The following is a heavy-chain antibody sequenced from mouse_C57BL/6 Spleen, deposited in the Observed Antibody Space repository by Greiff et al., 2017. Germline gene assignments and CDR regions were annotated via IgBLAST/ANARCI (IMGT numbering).Heavy chain of an antibody. CDR3: TRRGFDV. V-gene: IGHV1-15*01. CDR1: GYTFTDYE. Sequence: QVQLKQSGAELVRPGASVTLSCKASGYTFTDYEMHWVKQTPVHGLEWIGAIDPETGGTAYNQKFKGKAILTADKSSSTAYMELRSLTSEDSAVYYCTRRGFDVWGTGTTVTVSS. CDR2: IDPETGGT. J-gene: IGHJ1*03.